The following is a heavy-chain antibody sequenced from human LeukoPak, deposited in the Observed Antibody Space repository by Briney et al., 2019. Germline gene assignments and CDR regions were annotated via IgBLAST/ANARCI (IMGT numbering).Heavy chain of an antibody. CDR2: ISWDGGST. Sequence: GGSLRLSCAASGFTFSSYTMHWVRQAPGKGLEWVSLISWDGGSTYYADSVKGRFTISRDNSKNSLYLQMNSLRTEDTALYYCAKGHSFDYWGQGTLVTVSS. CDR1: GFTFSSYT. CDR3: AKGHSFDY. V-gene: IGHV3-43*01. D-gene: IGHD3-3*02. J-gene: IGHJ4*02.